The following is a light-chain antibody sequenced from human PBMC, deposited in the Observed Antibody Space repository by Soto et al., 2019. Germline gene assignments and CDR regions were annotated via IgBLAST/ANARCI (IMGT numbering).Light chain of an antibody. Sequence: GDRVTITCRASQGIRGWLAWYQLKPGKAPKSLIYATSTLQDGVPSRFSGNGSETEFTLTTSSMQSVDISTNYYQQYNNTHLTFGGGTKVDIK. V-gene: IGKV1D-16*01. CDR1: QGIRGW. CDR2: ATS. CDR3: QQYNNTHLT. J-gene: IGKJ4*01.